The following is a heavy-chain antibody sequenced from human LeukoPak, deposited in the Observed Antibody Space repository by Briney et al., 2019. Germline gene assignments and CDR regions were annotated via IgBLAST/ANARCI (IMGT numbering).Heavy chain of an antibody. CDR1: GGSLSGNY. V-gene: IGHV4-34*01. CDR3: ARGLNILDY. J-gene: IGHJ4*02. Sequence: SETLSLTCAVHGGSLSGNYWSWLRQPPGKGLQWIGQGTHDGVTTYNPSLKSRVTISVDTPRNQVSLKVTSLTAADTAVYYCARGLNILDYWGQGTLVTVSS. CDR2: GTHDGVT.